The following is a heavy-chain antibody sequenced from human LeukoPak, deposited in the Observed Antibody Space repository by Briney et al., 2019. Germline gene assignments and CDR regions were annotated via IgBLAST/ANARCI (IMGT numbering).Heavy chain of an antibody. Sequence: PGGCLRLSCAASGFTFSSYVMSWVRQAPGKGLEWVSSVIDSGGSTYYADSVKGRFTISRDNSKNTLYLQMNSLRAEDTAVYYCAKAAGYCSSTSCSKFDYWGQGTLVTVSS. CDR1: GFTFSSYV. D-gene: IGHD2-2*01. CDR2: VIDSGGST. J-gene: IGHJ4*02. V-gene: IGHV3-23*01. CDR3: AKAAGYCSSTSCSKFDY.